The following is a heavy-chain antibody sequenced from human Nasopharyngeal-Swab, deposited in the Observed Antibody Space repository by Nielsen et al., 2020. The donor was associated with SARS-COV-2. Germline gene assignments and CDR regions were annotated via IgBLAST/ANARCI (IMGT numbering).Heavy chain of an antibody. D-gene: IGHD2-2*01. CDR1: GFTFDDYA. CDR2: ISWNSGSI. J-gene: IGHJ3*02. Sequence: LSLTCAASGFTFDDYAMHWVRQAPGKGLEWVSGISWNSGSIGYADSVKGRFTISRDNAKNSLYLQMNSLRAEDTALYYCAKIPLCSSTSCYDDAFDIWGQGTMVTVSS. V-gene: IGHV3-9*01. CDR3: AKIPLCSSTSCYDDAFDI.